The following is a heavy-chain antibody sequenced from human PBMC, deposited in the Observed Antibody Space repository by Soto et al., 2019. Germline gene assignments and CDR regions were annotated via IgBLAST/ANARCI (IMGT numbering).Heavy chain of an antibody. Sequence: GGSLRLSCAASGFSFITNAINWVRQAPGKGLEWVSTISYSAANTYYADSAKGRLTISRDNSKNTLYLQMSSLRAEDTAVYYCARGLPIDYWGPGTLVTVSS. CDR3: ARGLPIDY. CDR1: GFSFITNA. D-gene: IGHD2-15*01. CDR2: ISYSAANT. V-gene: IGHV3-23*01. J-gene: IGHJ4*02.